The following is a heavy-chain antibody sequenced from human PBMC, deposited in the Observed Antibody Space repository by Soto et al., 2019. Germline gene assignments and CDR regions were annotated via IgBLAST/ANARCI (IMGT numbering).Heavy chain of an antibody. D-gene: IGHD3-10*01. CDR2: IKGDGGIK. Sequence: DEQVVESGGGLVQPGGSLRLSCTASGFTFRNYWIHWFRKASGKGLVWVPRIKGDGGIKTYGASVRGRFSISRDNAKNTVYLQMDSLRAEDTAVYYCARGASGRYYRDVWGKGTTVTVS. CDR1: GFTFRNYW. CDR3: ARGASGRYYRDV. V-gene: IGHV3-74*01. J-gene: IGHJ6*03.